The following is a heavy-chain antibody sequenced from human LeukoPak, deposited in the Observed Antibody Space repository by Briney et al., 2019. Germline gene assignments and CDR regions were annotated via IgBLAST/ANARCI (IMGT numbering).Heavy chain of an antibody. Sequence: VGSLRLSCAASGFTFSSYSMNWVRQAPGKGLERVANIKQDGSEKYYVDSVKGRFTSSRDNAKNSLYLQMNSLRDEDTAVYYCARENILTGYYADFDYWGQGTLVTVSS. V-gene: IGHV3-7*01. D-gene: IGHD3-9*01. CDR1: GFTFSSYS. J-gene: IGHJ4*02. CDR2: IKQDGSEK. CDR3: ARENILTGYYADFDY.